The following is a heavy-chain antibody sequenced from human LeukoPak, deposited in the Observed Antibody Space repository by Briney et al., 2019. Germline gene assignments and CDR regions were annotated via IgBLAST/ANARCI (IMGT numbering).Heavy chain of an antibody. V-gene: IGHV4-34*01. CDR3: ARARIYSSSWKYYYYYYYMDV. D-gene: IGHD6-13*01. CDR1: GGSFSGYY. Sequence: SETLPLTCAVYGGSFSGYYWSWIRQPPGKGLEWIGEINHSGSTNYNPSLKSRVTISVDTSKNQFSLKLSSVTAADTAVYYCARARIYSSSWKYYYYYYYMDVWGKGTTVTVSS. CDR2: INHSGST. J-gene: IGHJ6*03.